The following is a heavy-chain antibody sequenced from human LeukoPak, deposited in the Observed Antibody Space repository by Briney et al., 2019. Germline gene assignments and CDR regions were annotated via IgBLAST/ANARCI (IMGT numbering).Heavy chain of an antibody. Sequence: GGSLRLSCAASGFTFSSYAMSWVRQAPGKGLEWVSAICGSGGSTYYAAPVKGRFTISRDNSKNTLYLQMNSLRAEDTAVYYCAKDPPRGRWLQYTLSFGDYWGQGTLVTVSS. J-gene: IGHJ4*02. CDR3: AKDPPRGRWLQYTLSFGDY. V-gene: IGHV3-23*01. CDR1: GFTFSSYA. D-gene: IGHD5-24*01. CDR2: ICGSGGST.